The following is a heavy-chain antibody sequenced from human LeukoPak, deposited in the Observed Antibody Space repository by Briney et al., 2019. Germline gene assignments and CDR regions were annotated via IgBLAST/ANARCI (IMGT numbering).Heavy chain of an antibody. V-gene: IGHV4/OR15-8*02. Sequence: SETLSLTCAVYGVSISSDNWWTWVRQPPGKGLEWIGETHRSGDTKYNPSLNSRVTISMDNSKNQLSLNLISVTAADTAIYFCATRHHSRTYMVPLDSWGQGTLVTVSS. J-gene: IGHJ4*02. CDR3: ATRHHSRTYMVPLDS. D-gene: IGHD3-10*01. CDR1: GVSISSDNW. CDR2: THRSGDT.